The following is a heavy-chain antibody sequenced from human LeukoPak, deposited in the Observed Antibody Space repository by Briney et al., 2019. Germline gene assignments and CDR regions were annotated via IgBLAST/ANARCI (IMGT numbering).Heavy chain of an antibody. CDR1: GYTFTSYY. J-gene: IGHJ4*02. CDR3: ASGEVPAATIDY. Sequence: ASVKVSCKASGYTFTSYYMHWVRQAPGQGLEWMGIINPSGGSTSYAQKFQGRVTMTRDTSTSTVYMEVSSLRSEDTAVYYCASGEVPAATIDYWGQGTLVTVSS. CDR2: INPSGGST. D-gene: IGHD2-2*01. V-gene: IGHV1-46*01.